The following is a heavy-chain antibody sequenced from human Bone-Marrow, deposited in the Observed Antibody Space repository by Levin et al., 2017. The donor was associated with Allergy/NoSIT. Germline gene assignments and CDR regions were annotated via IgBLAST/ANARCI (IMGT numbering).Heavy chain of an antibody. D-gene: IGHD5/OR15-5a*01. Sequence: ASVKVSCKVSGGSFSSYAISWVRQAPGQGLEWMGGIVPITDTVIYAQNFQGRVTITADDPRATAYMEVRGLKSEDTAVYYCARLLGDSIYDLSWGQGTLVTVSS. CDR3: ARLLGDSIYDLS. V-gene: IGHV1-69*13. CDR1: GGSFSSYA. J-gene: IGHJ5*02. CDR2: IVPITDTV.